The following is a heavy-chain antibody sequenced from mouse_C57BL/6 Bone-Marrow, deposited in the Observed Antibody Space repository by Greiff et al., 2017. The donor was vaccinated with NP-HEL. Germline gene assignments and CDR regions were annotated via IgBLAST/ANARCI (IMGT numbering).Heavy chain of an antibody. CDR2: IDPENGDT. D-gene: IGHD2-4*01. Sequence: VQLKQSGAELVRPGASVKLSCTASGFNIKDDYMHWVKQRPEQGLEWIGWIDPENGDTEYASKFQGKATITADTSSNTAYLQLSSLTSEDTAVYYCTTPLYYDYGVFAYWGQGTLVTVSA. J-gene: IGHJ3*01. V-gene: IGHV14-4*01. CDR3: TTPLYYDYGVFAY. CDR1: GFNIKDDY.